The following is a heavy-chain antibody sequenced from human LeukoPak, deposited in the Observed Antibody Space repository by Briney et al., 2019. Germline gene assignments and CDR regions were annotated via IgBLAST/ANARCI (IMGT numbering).Heavy chain of an antibody. V-gene: IGHV4-59*12. CDR3: TRGEYTSSPYHFGMDV. D-gene: IGHD2-2*01. J-gene: IGHJ6*02. Sequence: SETLSLTCTVSGGSIRNYIWSWIRRPSGKGLEWIGFIYYSGSTNYNPSLKSRVTISVDTSKNQLSLSLGSVTAADTAVYYCTRGEYTSSPYHFGMDVWGQGTTVTVSS. CDR2: IYYSGST. CDR1: GGSIRNYI.